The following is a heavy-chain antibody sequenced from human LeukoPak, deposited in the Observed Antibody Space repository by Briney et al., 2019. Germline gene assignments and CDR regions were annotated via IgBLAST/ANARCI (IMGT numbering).Heavy chain of an antibody. V-gene: IGHV3-23*01. D-gene: IGHD6-6*01. Sequence: GGSLRLSCAASGFTVSSNYMSWVRQAPGKGLEWVSGISGGGDNAHYADSVKGRFTISRDNSENTLYLQMSSLRAEDTAIYFCAKDRNSVGSSYNYWGQGTLVTVSS. CDR1: GFTVSSNY. CDR3: AKDRNSVGSSYNY. J-gene: IGHJ4*02. CDR2: ISGGGDNA.